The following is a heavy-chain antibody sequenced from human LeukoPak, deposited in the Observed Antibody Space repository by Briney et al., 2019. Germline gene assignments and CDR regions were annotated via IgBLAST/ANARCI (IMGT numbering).Heavy chain of an antibody. D-gene: IGHD6-6*01. CDR2: IYYSGST. CDR1: GGSFSSHY. Sequence: SETLSLTCTVSGGSFSSHYWSWIRQPPGKGLEWIGYIYYSGSTNYNPSLKSRVTISVDTSKNQFSLKLSSVTAADTAVYYCARTTIAARPSDAFDIWGQGTMVTVSS. CDR3: ARTTIAARPSDAFDI. V-gene: IGHV4-59*11. J-gene: IGHJ3*02.